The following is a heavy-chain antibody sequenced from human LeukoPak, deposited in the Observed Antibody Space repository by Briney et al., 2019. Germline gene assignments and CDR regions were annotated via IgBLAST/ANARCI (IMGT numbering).Heavy chain of an antibody. D-gene: IGHD3-10*01. CDR3: ARSSYTSGSSYFDY. J-gene: IGHJ4*02. CDR2: ISSTTSYT. Sequence: GGSLRLSCAASGFTFSDYYMGWIRQAPGKGLEWLSYISSTTSYTDYADSVKGRFTISRDNAKNSLYLQMNSLRAGDTAVYYCARSSYTSGSSYFDYWGQGTQVTVSA. V-gene: IGHV3-11*03. CDR1: GFTFSDYY.